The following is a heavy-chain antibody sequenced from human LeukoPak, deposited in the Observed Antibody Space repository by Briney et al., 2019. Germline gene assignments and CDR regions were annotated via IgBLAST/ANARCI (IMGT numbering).Heavy chain of an antibody. CDR3: ARVAVAGPTGWFDS. J-gene: IGHJ5*01. CDR2: ISSTSAYI. V-gene: IGHV3-21*01. D-gene: IGHD6-19*01. Sequence: GGSLRLSCAASGFALRSYTVTWVRQAPGKGLEWVSSISSTSAYIYYAESVKGRFSISRDNVDNVVHLQMSSLTDEDTAVYYCARVAVAGPTGWFDSWGQGTLVTVSS. CDR1: GFALRSYT.